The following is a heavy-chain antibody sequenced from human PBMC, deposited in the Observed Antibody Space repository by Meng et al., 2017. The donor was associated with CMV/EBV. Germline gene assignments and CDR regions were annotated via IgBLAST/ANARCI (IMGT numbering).Heavy chain of an antibody. CDR3: ARGGTTVTSRRNERTSFYYYYGMDV. CDR2: ISAYNGNT. D-gene: IGHD4-11*01. CDR1: GYTFTSYG. J-gene: IGHJ6*02. V-gene: IGHV1-18*01. Sequence: ASVKVSCKASGYTFTSYGISWVRQAPGQGLEWMGWISAYNGNTNYAQKLQGRVTITADKSTSTAYMELSSLRSEDTAVYYCARGGTTVTSRRNERTSFYYYYGMDVWGQGTTVTVSS.